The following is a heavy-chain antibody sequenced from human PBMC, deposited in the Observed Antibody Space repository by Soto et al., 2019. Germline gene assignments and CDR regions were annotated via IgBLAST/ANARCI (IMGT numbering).Heavy chain of an antibody. V-gene: IGHV4-59*01. CDR1: GGSISSDY. Sequence: SETLSLTCTVSGGSISSDYWSWIRQPPGKGLEWIGYTYYSGSTNYNPSLKSRVTISVDTSKNQFSLKLRSVTAADTAVYYCARGEYSDYELGPLDCWGQGTLVTVSS. CDR2: TYYSGST. J-gene: IGHJ4*02. D-gene: IGHD5-12*01. CDR3: ARGEYSDYELGPLDC.